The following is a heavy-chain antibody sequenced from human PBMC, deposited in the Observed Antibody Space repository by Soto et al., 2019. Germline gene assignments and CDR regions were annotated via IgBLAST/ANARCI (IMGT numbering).Heavy chain of an antibody. Sequence: GGSLRLSCAASGFSVGTNYMSWVRQAPGKGLEWVSVFESGGSIYYADSVKGRFIISRDYARNTVDLQLNSLRADDTAVYYCARAGVTPDFFDYWGQGTLVTGLL. CDR2: FESGGSI. CDR3: ARAGVTPDFFDY. D-gene: IGHD2-21*02. CDR1: GFSVGTNY. J-gene: IGHJ4*02. V-gene: IGHV3-53*01.